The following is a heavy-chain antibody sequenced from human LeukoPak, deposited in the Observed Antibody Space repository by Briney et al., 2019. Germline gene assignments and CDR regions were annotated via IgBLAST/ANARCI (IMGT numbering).Heavy chain of an antibody. D-gene: IGHD2-8*01. V-gene: IGHV3-9*01. CDR1: GFTFDDYA. CDR2: ISWNSGSI. Sequence: GRSLRLSCAASGFTFDDYAMHWVRQAPGKGLEWVSGISWNSGSIGYADSVKGRFTISRDNAKNSLYLQMNSLRAEDAALYYCAKDARYCTNGVCYLPYFQHWGQGTLVTVSS. J-gene: IGHJ1*01. CDR3: AKDARYCTNGVCYLPYFQH.